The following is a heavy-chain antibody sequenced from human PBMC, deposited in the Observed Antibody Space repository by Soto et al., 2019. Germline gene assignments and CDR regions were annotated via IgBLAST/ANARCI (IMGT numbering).Heavy chain of an antibody. CDR1: GYIFSGYY. D-gene: IGHD5-18*01. CDR2: INPKTGGT. J-gene: IGHJ4*02. Sequence: ASVKVSCKASGYIFSGYYIHWLRQAPGQGLEWMGWINPKTGGTKYTQKFQGRVTMTRDTSSSTAYMELSSLTSDDTAVYYCARDEIQLWFEGPPFDYWGQGTLVTV. V-gene: IGHV1-2*02. CDR3: ARDEIQLWFEGPPFDY.